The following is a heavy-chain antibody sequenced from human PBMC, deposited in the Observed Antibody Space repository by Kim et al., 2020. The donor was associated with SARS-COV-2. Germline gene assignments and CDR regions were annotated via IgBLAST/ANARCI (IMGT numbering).Heavy chain of an antibody. J-gene: IGHJ4*02. CDR3: ACNVGSTPDYYFDY. Sequence: PSLKRRVTISGDTSENQFSLNMRSVTAADTAVYYCACNVGSTPDYYFDYWGRGALVTVSS. D-gene: IGHD1-26*01. V-gene: IGHV4-39*07.